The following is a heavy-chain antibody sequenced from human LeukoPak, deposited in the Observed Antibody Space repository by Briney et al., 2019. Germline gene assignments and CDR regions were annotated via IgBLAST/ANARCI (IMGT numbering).Heavy chain of an antibody. J-gene: IGHJ6*02. CDR2: IYPADSDP. CDR1: GHSFSTSW. Sequence: GESLKISCKLSGHSFSTSWIAWVRQLPGKGLECLGVIYPADSDPTYHPSFKGQLTISADMSVSTAYLQWSSLRASDTAMYFCARHYFLGSPVRAPTRYYYYYGLDVWGQGTTVTVSS. D-gene: IGHD2/OR15-2a*01. CDR3: ARHYFLGSPVRAPTRYYYYYGLDV. V-gene: IGHV5-51*01.